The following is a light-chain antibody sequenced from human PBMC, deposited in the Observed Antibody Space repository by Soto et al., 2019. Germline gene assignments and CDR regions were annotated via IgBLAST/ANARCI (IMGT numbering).Light chain of an antibody. Sequence: GDRVPITCRASQSVSHYLNWYQQKPGQAPRLLIYAASTLQSWVPSRFSGSGSGTDFSLTISSLLPEDFATYYCQQSYSAPRTFGQGTKLEIK. CDR3: QQSYSAPRT. V-gene: IGKV1-39*01. J-gene: IGKJ2*01. CDR2: AAS. CDR1: QSVSHY.